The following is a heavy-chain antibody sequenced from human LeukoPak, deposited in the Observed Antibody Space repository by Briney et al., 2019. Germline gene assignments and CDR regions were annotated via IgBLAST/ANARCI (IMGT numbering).Heavy chain of an antibody. CDR1: GFTFSSYG. CDR3: AKRPKYYYDSSGFSWFDP. J-gene: IGHJ5*02. D-gene: IGHD3-22*01. Sequence: PGGSLRLSCAASGFTFSSYGMHWVRQAPGKGLEWVAFIWYAGSHKYYADSVKGRFTVSRDTSENTLYLQMNSLRAEDTAVYYCAKRPKYYYDSSGFSWFDPWGQGTLVTVSS. V-gene: IGHV3-30*02. CDR2: IWYAGSHK.